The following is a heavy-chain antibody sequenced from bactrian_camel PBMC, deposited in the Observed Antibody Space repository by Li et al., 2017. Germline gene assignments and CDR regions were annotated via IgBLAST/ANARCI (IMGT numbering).Heavy chain of an antibody. CDR3: ATGGAYSSRTALSY. CDR2: SRSGALSL. D-gene: IGHD7*01. V-gene: IGHV3S25*01. CDR1: GFTFTNYW. J-gene: IGHJ4*01. Sequence: QLVESGGGLVQPGGSLRLSCAVSGFTFTNYWMHWVRQGPGKGLEWVSSSRSGALSLVYADSVKGRFTISRDNAKNTVYLLMNSLKPEDTAVYYCATGGAYSSRTALSYWGQGTQVTVS.